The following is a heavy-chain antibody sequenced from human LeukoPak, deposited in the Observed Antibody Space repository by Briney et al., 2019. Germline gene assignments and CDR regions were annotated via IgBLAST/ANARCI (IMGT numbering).Heavy chain of an antibody. CDR2: IIPIFGTA. CDR1: GGTFSSYA. D-gene: IGHD3-9*01. J-gene: IGHJ4*02. CDR3: ARVLVLTGYQLPGYYFDY. Sequence: ASVKVSCKASGGTFSSYAISWVRQAPGQGLEWMGGIIPIFGTANYAQKFQGRVTITADKSTTTAYMELSSLRSEDTAVYCCARVLVLTGYQLPGYYFDYWGQGTLVTVSS. V-gene: IGHV1-69*06.